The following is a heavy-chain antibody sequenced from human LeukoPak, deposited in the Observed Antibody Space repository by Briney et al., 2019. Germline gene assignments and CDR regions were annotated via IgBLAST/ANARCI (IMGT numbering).Heavy chain of an antibody. CDR1: GYTFTSYG. V-gene: IGHV1-18*01. CDR2: ISGNNGKT. J-gene: IGHJ6*03. Sequence: ASVKVSCKASGYTFTSYGISWVRQAPGQGLEWMGWISGNNGKTNYAQELQGRVTMTTDTSTSTAYMELRSLRSDDTAVYYCARDLGLDYRFWSGYHQYYYIAVWGKGTTVIVSS. D-gene: IGHD3-3*01. CDR3: ARDLGLDYRFWSGYHQYYYIAV.